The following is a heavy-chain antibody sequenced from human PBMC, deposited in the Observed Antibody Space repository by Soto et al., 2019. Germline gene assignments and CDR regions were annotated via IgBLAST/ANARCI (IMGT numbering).Heavy chain of an antibody. CDR2: IIPIFGTA. Sequence: SVKVSCKASGGTFSSYAISWVRQAPGQGLEWMGGIIPIFGTANYAQKFQGRVTIIADESTSTAYMELSSLRSEDTAVYYCARVPVFYGSGSYSYYYYYYGMDVWGQGTTVTVSS. D-gene: IGHD3-10*01. V-gene: IGHV1-69*13. CDR1: GGTFSSYA. CDR3: ARVPVFYGSGSYSYYYYYYGMDV. J-gene: IGHJ6*02.